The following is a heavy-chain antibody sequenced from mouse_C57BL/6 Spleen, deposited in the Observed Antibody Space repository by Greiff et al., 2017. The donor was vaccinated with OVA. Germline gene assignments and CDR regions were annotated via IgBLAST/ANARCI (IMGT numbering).Heavy chain of an antibody. V-gene: IGHV5-16*01. CDR2: INSDGSST. J-gene: IGHJ1*03. CDR1: GFPFSDYY. CDR3: ARGAVLHEGWDFDV. Sequence: EVQLQESEGGLVQPGSSMKLSCTASGFPFSDYYMAWVRQVPEKGLEWVANINSDGSSTYYLDSLKSRFIISIDNANNILYLQLSSLKSEDTATCDRARGAVLHEGWDFDVWGTGTTVTVSS.